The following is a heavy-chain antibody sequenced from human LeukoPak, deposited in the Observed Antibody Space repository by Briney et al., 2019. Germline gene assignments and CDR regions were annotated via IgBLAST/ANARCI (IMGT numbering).Heavy chain of an antibody. Sequence: ESGPTLVNPTQTLTLTCTFSGFSLSCMGVAWIRQPPGKAPEWLALIFWDDDKRYRPSQETRLTIHKDTSKNQVVLTMTNMAPLDSATYYCAHTYYDISSAYYFDFWGQGTLVTVSS. D-gene: IGHD3-22*01. J-gene: IGHJ4*02. CDR2: IFWDDDK. CDR3: AHTYYDISSAYYFDF. CDR1: GFSLSCMG. V-gene: IGHV2-5*02.